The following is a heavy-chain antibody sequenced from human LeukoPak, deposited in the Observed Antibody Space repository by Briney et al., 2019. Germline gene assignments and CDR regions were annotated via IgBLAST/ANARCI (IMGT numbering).Heavy chain of an antibody. Sequence: ASVKVSCKASGYTFTGYYMHWVRQAPGQGLEWMGWINPNSGGTNYAQKFQGRVTMTRNTSISTAYMELSRLRSDDTAVYYCARVGDILTGYDYWGQGTLVTVSS. CDR1: GYTFTGYY. V-gene: IGHV1-2*02. CDR2: INPNSGGT. J-gene: IGHJ4*02. CDR3: ARVGDILTGYDY. D-gene: IGHD3-9*01.